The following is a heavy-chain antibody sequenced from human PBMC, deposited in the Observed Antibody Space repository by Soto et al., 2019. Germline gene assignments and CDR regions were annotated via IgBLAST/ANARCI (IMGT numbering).Heavy chain of an antibody. CDR2: ISSSSSYI. CDR3: ARAILWFGEDAYYYYGMDV. CDR1: GFTFSSYA. Sequence: EVQLLESGGGLVQPGGSLRLSCAASGFTFSSYAMSWVRQAPGKGLEWVSSISSSSSYIYYADSVKGRFTISRDNAKNSLYLQMNSLRAEDTAVYYCARAILWFGEDAYYYYGMDVWGQGTTVTVSS. D-gene: IGHD3-10*01. J-gene: IGHJ6*02. V-gene: IGHV3-21*01.